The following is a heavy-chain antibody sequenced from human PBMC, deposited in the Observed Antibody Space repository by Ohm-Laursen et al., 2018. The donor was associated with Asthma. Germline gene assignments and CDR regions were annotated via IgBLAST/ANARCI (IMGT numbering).Heavy chain of an antibody. D-gene: IGHD1-26*01. J-gene: IGHJ4*02. Sequence: SDTLSLTCTVSGGSISSSSYYWGWIRQPPGKGLEWIGSIYYSGSTYYNPSLKSRVTISVDTSKNQFSLKLSSVTAADTAVYYCARVYSGSYFGYWGQGTLVTVSS. CDR2: IYYSGST. CDR3: ARVYSGSYFGY. CDR1: GGSISSSSYY. V-gene: IGHV4-39*07.